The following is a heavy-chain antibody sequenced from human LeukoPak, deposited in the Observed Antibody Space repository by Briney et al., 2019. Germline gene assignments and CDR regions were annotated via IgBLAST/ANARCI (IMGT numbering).Heavy chain of an antibody. CDR2: ISGSGGST. CDR3: SEVRSDDKDV. J-gene: IGHJ6*02. CDR1: GFTFSSYA. Sequence: PGGSLRLSCAASGFTFSSYAMSWVLQAPGKGLEWVSAISGSGGSTYYADSVKGRFTISRDNSKNTLYLQMNSLRAEDTAVYYCSEVRSDDKDVWGQGTTVTVPS. V-gene: IGHV3-23*01. D-gene: IGHD1-1*01.